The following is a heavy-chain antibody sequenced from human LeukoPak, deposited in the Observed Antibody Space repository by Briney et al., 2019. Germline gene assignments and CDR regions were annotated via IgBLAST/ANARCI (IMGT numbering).Heavy chain of an antibody. D-gene: IGHD5-18*01. J-gene: IGHJ6*03. CDR3: AREYGYSYGWDYYYMDV. CDR1: GGSISSGSYY. CDR2: IYTSGST. V-gene: IGHV4-61*02. Sequence: PSETLSLTCTVSGGSISSGSYYWSWIRQPAGKGLEWIGRIYTSGSTNYNPSLKSRVTISVDTSKNQFSLKLSSVTAADTAVYYCAREYGYSYGWDYYYMDVWGKGTTVTVSS.